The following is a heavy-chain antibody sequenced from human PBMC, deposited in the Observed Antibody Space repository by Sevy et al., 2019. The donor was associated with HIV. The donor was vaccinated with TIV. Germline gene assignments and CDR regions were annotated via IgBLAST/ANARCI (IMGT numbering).Heavy chain of an antibody. CDR2: IKQDESEK. Sequence: GGSLRLSCAASGFTFTDYWMSWVRQTPGKGLEWVATIKQDESEKYYVDSVKGRFAISRDNGKNSVSLQMNGLRVEDTALYYCAREVGGFNWRPYYFDSWGQGTLVTVS. V-gene: IGHV3-7*01. CDR1: GFTFTDYW. D-gene: IGHD3-3*01. CDR3: AREVGGFNWRPYYFDS. J-gene: IGHJ4*02.